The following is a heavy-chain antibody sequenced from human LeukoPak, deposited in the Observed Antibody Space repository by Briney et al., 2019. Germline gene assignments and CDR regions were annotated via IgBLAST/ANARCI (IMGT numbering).Heavy chain of an antibody. CDR1: GGSISSGSYY. Sequence: ASETLSLTCTVSGGSISSGSYYWSWIRQPAGKGLEWIGRIYTSGSTNYNPSLKSRVTISVDTSKNQFSLKLSSVTAADTAVYYCARRGISWVRYSGSYYGLDYWGQGTLVTVSS. V-gene: IGHV4-61*02. J-gene: IGHJ4*02. D-gene: IGHD1-26*01. CDR3: ARRGISWVRYSGSYYGLDY. CDR2: IYTSGST.